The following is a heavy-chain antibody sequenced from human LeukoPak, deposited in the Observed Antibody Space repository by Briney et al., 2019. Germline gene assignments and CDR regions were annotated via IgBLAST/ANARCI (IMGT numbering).Heavy chain of an antibody. CDR3: ARLNIVVVPAAIDHGYFDF. D-gene: IGHD2-2*01. V-gene: IGHV4-59*08. CDR1: GASISSYY. Sequence: PSETLSLTCTVSGASISSYYGSWVRHPPGKGREWIGYIYYSGSTHYIPSLKSRVTISVDSSKNQFSLKLSSVSAAGTAVYYCARLNIVVVPAAIDHGYFDFWGQGTLVTVSS. CDR2: IYYSGST. J-gene: IGHJ4*02.